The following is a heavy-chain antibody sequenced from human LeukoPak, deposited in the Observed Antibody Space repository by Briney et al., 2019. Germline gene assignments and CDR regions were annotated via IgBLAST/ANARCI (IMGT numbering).Heavy chain of an antibody. CDR1: GYTFTSHG. Sequence: GASVKVSCKASGYTFTSHGISWVRQAPGQGHEWMGWMSAFNANTNYAQKLQGRVTMTTDTSTSTAYMELRSLRSDDTAVYYCARDSGDSPGGYYFDYWGQGTLVTVSS. V-gene: IGHV1-18*01. J-gene: IGHJ4*02. CDR3: ARDSGDSPGGYYFDY. CDR2: MSAFNANT. D-gene: IGHD3-10*01.